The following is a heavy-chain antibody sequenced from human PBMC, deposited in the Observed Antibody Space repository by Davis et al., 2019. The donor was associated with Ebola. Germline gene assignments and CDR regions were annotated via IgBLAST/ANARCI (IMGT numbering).Heavy chain of an antibody. D-gene: IGHD6-19*01. CDR1: GGTFSSYA. V-gene: IGHV1-69*04. CDR3: ARVPLLGSGWDYYFDY. J-gene: IGHJ4*02. CDR2: IIPILGIA. Sequence: AASVKVSCKASGGTFSSYAISWVRQAPGQGLEWMGRIIPILGIANYAEKFQGRVPITADKSTSTAYMEVRSLRSDDTPVYYCARVPLLGSGWDYYFDYWGQGTLVTVSS.